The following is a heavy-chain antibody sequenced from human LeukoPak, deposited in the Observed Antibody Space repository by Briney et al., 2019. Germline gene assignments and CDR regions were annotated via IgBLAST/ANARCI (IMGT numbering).Heavy chain of an antibody. CDR1: GYPFTAYY. D-gene: IGHD3-22*01. J-gene: IGHJ4*02. Sequence: ASVKVSCTTSGYPFTAYYIHWVRQAPGQGLEWLAIINPTGGSASYAQKFQGRVTMTRDTLTSTVYMELSSLRSEDTAMYYCVKGSGYFDSSGSLVPCYFDYWGQGTLVTVSS. V-gene: IGHV1-46*01. CDR3: VKGSGYFDSSGSLVPCYFDY. CDR2: INPTGGSA.